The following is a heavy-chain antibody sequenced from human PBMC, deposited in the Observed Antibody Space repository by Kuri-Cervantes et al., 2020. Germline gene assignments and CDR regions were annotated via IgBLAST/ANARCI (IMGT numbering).Heavy chain of an antibody. CDR1: GYSISSGYF. Sequence: SQTLSLTCAVFGYSISSGYFWGWIRQPSGKGLEWIGIIYHSGSTYYNPSLKSRVTISVDTSKNQFSLKLNSVTAADTAVYYCAGSLRSFDDYYYMDVWGQGTTVTVSS. CDR3: AGSLRSFDDYYYMDV. D-gene: IGHD3-9*01. CDR2: IYHSGST. J-gene: IGHJ6*03. V-gene: IGHV4-38-2*01.